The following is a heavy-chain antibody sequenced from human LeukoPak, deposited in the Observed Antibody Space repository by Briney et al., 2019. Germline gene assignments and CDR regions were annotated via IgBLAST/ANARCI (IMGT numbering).Heavy chain of an antibody. CDR2: IYKSGGT. V-gene: IGHV4-59*11. D-gene: IGHD3-10*01. J-gene: IGHJ5*02. Sequence: SETLSLTCTVSGGSISSHSWTWIRQSPEKGLEWIGYIYKSGGTNCNPSLKSRVTITADTSKNQFSLKLTSVTAADTAVYYCARGVVQGENWFDPWGPGTLVTVSS. CDR3: ARGVVQGENWFDP. CDR1: GGSISSHS.